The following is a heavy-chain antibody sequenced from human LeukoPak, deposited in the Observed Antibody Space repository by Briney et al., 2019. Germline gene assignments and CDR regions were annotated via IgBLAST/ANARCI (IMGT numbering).Heavy chain of an antibody. D-gene: IGHD2-15*01. CDR2: INAGNGNT. J-gene: IGHJ4*02. CDR1: GYTFTSYA. CDR3: ARGRYESYYDY. V-gene: IGHV1-3*01. Sequence: ASVKVSCKASGYTFTSYAMHWVRQAPGQRLEWMGWINAGNGNTKYSQKFQGRVTITRDTSASTAYMELRSLRSDDTAVYYCARGRYESYYDYWGQGTLVTVSS.